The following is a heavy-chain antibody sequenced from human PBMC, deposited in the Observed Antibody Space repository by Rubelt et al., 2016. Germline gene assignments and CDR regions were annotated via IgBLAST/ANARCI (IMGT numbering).Heavy chain of an antibody. CDR2: ISSSSSYI. CDR3: AKLPRYNWNDCPDY. Sequence: GGSLRLSCAASGFTFSSYSMNWVRQAPGKGQEWVSSISSSSSYIYYADSVKGRFTISRDNSKNTLYLQMNSLRAEDTAVYYCAKLPRYNWNDCPDYWGQRTLVTVSS. D-gene: IGHD1-20*01. CDR1: GFTFSSYS. J-gene: IGHJ4*02. V-gene: IGHV3-21*04.